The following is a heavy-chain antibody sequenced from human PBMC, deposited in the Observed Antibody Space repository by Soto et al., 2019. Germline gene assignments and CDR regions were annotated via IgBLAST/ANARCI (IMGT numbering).Heavy chain of an antibody. D-gene: IGHD3-3*01. V-gene: IGHV3-9*01. J-gene: IGHJ3*02. Sequence: EVQLVESGGALVQPGRFLRLSCAASGFTFDDYAMHWVRQAPGKGLEWVSGISWNSGSIGYADSVKGRFTISRDNAKNSLYLQMNSLRAEDTALYYCAKDRVSPLGGVVIPLDAFDIWGQGTMVTASS. CDR1: GFTFDDYA. CDR2: ISWNSGSI. CDR3: AKDRVSPLGGVVIPLDAFDI.